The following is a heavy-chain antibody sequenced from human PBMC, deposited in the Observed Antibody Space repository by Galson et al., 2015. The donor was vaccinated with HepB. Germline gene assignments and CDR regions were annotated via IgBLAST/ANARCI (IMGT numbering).Heavy chain of an antibody. J-gene: IGHJ6*02. CDR3: ARSPPRDILTGPNYGMDV. V-gene: IGHV1-46*01. CDR2: INPSGGST. D-gene: IGHD3-9*01. CDR1: GYTFTSYY. Sequence: SVKVSCKASGYTFTSYYMHWVRQAPGQGLEWMGIINPSGGSTSYAQKFQGRVTMTRDTSTSTVYMELSSLRSEDTAVYYCARSPPRDILTGPNYGMDVWGQGTTVTVSS.